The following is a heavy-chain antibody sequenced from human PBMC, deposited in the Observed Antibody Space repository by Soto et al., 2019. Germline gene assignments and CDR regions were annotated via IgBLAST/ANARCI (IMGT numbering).Heavy chain of an antibody. CDR1: GFSFSSYW. CDR2: INSDGSST. D-gene: IGHD3-22*01. CDR3: AKYQPMTQPRPYFDY. Sequence: GGCRRRYCAASGFSFSSYWMHWVSQAPGKGLVWVSRINSDGSSTGYADSVMGRFTISRDNAKNTLYLQMNSLRAEDTAIYYCAKYQPMTQPRPYFDYWGQGTLVTVSS. V-gene: IGHV3-74*01. J-gene: IGHJ4*02.